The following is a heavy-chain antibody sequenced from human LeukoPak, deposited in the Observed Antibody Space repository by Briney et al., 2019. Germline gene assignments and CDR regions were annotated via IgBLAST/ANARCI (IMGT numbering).Heavy chain of an antibody. CDR1: GGSISNYY. CDR2: IYYTGST. Sequence: SSETLSLTCTVSGGSISNYYWNWIRQPPGKGLEWIGYIYYTGSTNSNPSLKSRVTISVDTSKNQFSLKLSSVTAADTAVYYYARASGYYNNWFDPWGQGTLVTVSS. V-gene: IGHV4-59*01. D-gene: IGHD3-3*01. J-gene: IGHJ5*02. CDR3: ARASGYYNNWFDP.